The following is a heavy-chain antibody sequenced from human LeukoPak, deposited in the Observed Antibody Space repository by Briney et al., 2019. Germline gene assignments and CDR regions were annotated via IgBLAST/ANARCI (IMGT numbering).Heavy chain of an antibody. CDR1: GGSISSYY. Sequence: SESLSLTCTVSGGSISSYYWSWIRQPPGKGLEWIGYIYYSGSTNYNPSLKSRVTISVDTSKNQFSLKLSSVTAADTAVYYCARVGTNGGYYLVAFDIWGQGTMVTVSS. D-gene: IGHD3-3*01. CDR3: ARVGTNGGYYLVAFDI. J-gene: IGHJ3*02. CDR2: IYYSGST. V-gene: IGHV4-59*01.